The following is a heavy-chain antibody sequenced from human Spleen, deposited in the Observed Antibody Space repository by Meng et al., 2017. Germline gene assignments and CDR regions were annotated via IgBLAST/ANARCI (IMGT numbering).Heavy chain of an antibody. V-gene: IGHV4-31*03. D-gene: IGHD3-22*01. CDR1: GCSISSGTYY. Sequence: QVQLQESGPGLVKPSQTLSRTCTVPGCSISSGTYYWGWIRQLPGKGLEWIAYIHYSGSTYYSPSLKSRVTISVDTSKNQLSLKLSSMTAADTAVYYCARYVFDSSSLYSNWFDPWGQGTLVTVSS. CDR2: IHYSGST. J-gene: IGHJ5*02. CDR3: ARYVFDSSSLYSNWFDP.